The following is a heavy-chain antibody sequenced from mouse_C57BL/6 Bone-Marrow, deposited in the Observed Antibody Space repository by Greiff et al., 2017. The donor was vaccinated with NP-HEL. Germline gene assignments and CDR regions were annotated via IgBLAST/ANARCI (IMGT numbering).Heavy chain of an antibody. Sequence: QVQLKQSGPELVKPGASVKISCKASGYAFSSSWMNWVKQRPGKGLEWIGRIYPGDGDTNYNGKFKGKATLTADQSPSTAYMQLSSLTSEDSAVDFCARWGYYDYWGQGTTLTVSS. CDR2: IYPGDGDT. D-gene: IGHD1-1*01. CDR1: GYAFSSSW. CDR3: ARWGYYDY. J-gene: IGHJ2*01. V-gene: IGHV1-82*01.